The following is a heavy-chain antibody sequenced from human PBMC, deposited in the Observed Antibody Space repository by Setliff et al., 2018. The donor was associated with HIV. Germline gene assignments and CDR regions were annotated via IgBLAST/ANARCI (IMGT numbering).Heavy chain of an antibody. J-gene: IGHJ6*03. CDR3: ASSAGAVPTTAPYGDYYYYFYMDV. CDR1: GGIFSRFA. Sequence: SVKVSCKASGGIFSRFAFSWVRQAPGQGLEWMGGIIPIFGTPNFAQKFQGRVTITTDESTNTVYMELYSLTSEDTAIYYCASSAGAVPTTAPYGDYYYYFYMDVWGKGTTVTVSS. CDR2: IIPIFGTP. V-gene: IGHV1-69*05. D-gene: IGHD1-1*01.